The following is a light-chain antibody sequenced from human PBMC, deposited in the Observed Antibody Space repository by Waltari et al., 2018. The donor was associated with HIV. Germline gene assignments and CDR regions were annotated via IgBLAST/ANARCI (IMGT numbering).Light chain of an antibody. CDR2: GAS. V-gene: IGKV3-15*01. J-gene: IGKJ2*01. CDR3: QQYNNWPPNT. CDR1: QSVSTN. Sequence: VMTQSPATLSVSPGERATLSCRASQSVSTNLAWYQQKPGQAPRLLIYGASTRATGLPARFSGNGSGTEFILTISSLQSEDFAVYYCQQYNNWPPNTFGQGTKLEIK.